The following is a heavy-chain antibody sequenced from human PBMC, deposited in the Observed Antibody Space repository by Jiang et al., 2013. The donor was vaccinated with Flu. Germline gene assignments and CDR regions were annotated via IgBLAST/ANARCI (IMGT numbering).Heavy chain of an antibody. D-gene: IGHD3-10*01. Sequence: SGSGLVKPSQTLSLTCAVSGGSISSGGYSWSWIRQPPGKGLEWIGYIYHSGSTYYNPSLKSRVTISVDRSKNQFSLKLSSVTAADTAVYYCARGWGVRGVSHDYWGQGTLGHRL. CDR3: ARGWGVRGVSHDY. CDR2: IYHSGST. J-gene: IGHJ4*02. CDR1: GGSISSGGYS. V-gene: IGHV4-30-2*01.